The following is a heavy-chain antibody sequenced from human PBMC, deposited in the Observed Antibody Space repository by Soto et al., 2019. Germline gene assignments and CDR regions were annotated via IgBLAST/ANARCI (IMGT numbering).Heavy chain of an antibody. J-gene: IGHJ5*02. CDR1: GFTFSSYS. Sequence: GGSLRLSCAASGFTFSSYSMNWVRQAPGKGLEWVSSISSSSSYIYYADSVKGRFTISRDNAKNSLYLQMNSLRAEDTAVYYCARDSLELGGRNWFDPWGQGTLVTVSS. V-gene: IGHV3-21*01. D-gene: IGHD1-7*01. CDR2: ISSSSSYI. CDR3: ARDSLELGGRNWFDP.